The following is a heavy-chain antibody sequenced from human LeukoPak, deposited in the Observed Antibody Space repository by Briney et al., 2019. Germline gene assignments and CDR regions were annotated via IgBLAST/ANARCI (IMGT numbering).Heavy chain of an antibody. CDR3: ARTCSGASCYVIY. V-gene: IGHV1-18*01. Sequence: ASVKVSCKASGYTFTNYGITWVRQAPGQGLEWMGWISGYNGDTNYAQKLQGRVTMTTETSTSIAYMELRSLRSDDTAIYYCARTCSGASCYVIYWGQGTLLTVSS. CDR1: GYTFTNYG. CDR2: ISGYNGDT. J-gene: IGHJ4*02. D-gene: IGHD2-15*01.